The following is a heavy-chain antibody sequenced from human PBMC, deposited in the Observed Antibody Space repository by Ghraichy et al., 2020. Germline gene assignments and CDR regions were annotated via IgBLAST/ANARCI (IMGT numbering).Heavy chain of an antibody. CDR1: GYTFTGYY. V-gene: IGHV1-2*02. Sequence: ASVKVSCKASGYTFTGYYMHWVRQVPGQGLEWMGWINPNSGGTNYAQKFQGRVTMTRDTSISTAYMELSRLRSDDTAVYYCARVYNTAMLHWFDPWGQGTLVTVSS. D-gene: IGHD5-18*01. J-gene: IGHJ5*02. CDR3: ARVYNTAMLHWFDP. CDR2: INPNSGGT.